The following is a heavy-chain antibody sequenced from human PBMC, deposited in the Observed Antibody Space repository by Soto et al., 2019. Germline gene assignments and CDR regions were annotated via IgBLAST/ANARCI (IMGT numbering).Heavy chain of an antibody. D-gene: IGHD6-19*01. CDR2: IYYSGST. Sequence: PSETLSLTCAVYCGSFSGYYWSWIRQPPGKGLEWIGYIYYSGSTNYNPSLKSRVTISVDTSKNQFSLKLSSVAAADTAVYYCARQQWLVLNAFDIWGQGTMVTVSS. CDR1: CGSFSGYY. J-gene: IGHJ3*02. V-gene: IGHV4-59*01. CDR3: ARQQWLVLNAFDI.